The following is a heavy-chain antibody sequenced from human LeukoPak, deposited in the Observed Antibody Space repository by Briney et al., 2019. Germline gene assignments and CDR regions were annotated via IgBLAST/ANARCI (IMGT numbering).Heavy chain of an antibody. D-gene: IGHD3-3*01. CDR3: ASGLRFLEWPYYMDV. CDR2: INPSGGST. Sequence: GASVQVSCKTSGYTFTDNAISWVRQAPGQGLEWMGIINPSGGSTSYAQKFQGRVTMTRDMSTSTVYMELSSLRSEDTAVYYCASGLRFLEWPYYMDVWGKGTTVTVSS. J-gene: IGHJ6*03. CDR1: GYTFTDNA. V-gene: IGHV1-46*01.